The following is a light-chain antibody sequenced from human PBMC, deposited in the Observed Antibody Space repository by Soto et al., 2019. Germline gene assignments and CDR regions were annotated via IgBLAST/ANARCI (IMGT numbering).Light chain of an antibody. CDR3: QQYCSSPK. Sequence: EIVLTQSPGTLSLSPGERATLSCRSSPSVSSNYLAWYQQKPDQAPRLVIYDVSGRATGIPDRFSGSGSGTDFTLNISRLEPEDFAVYYCQQYCSSPKFGQGTKVEIK. CDR1: PSVSSNY. V-gene: IGKV3-20*01. J-gene: IGKJ1*01. CDR2: DVS.